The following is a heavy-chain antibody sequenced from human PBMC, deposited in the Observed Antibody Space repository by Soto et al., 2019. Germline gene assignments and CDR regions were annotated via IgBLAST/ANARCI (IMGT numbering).Heavy chain of an antibody. CDR2: IYYSGST. V-gene: IGHV4-59*08. CDR3: ARLIAVAGDNWFDP. CDR1: GGSISSYD. D-gene: IGHD6-19*01. Sequence: PSETLSLTCTVSGGSISSYDWSWIRQPPGKGLEWIGYIYYSGSTNYNPSLKSRVTISVDTSKNQFSLKLSSVTAADTAVYYCARLIAVAGDNWFDPWGHGTLVTVSS. J-gene: IGHJ5*02.